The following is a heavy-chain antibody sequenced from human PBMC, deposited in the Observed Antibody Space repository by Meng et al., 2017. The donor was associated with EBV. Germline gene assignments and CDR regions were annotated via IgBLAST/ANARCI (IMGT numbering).Heavy chain of an antibody. D-gene: IGHD6-13*01. CDR1: GITFGSYW. Sequence: LGGAGGGLVRTGEGLGLPSEALGITFGSYWMRWVRQGPGKGLVLVSRINSDGSSKSYGDSVKGRFTISRDNAKNTLYLQMNSLRAEDTAVYYCARGGGYSSSWYPDWGQGTLVTVSS. V-gene: IGHV3-74*01. J-gene: IGHJ4*02. CDR2: INSDGSSK. CDR3: ARGGGYSSSWYPD.